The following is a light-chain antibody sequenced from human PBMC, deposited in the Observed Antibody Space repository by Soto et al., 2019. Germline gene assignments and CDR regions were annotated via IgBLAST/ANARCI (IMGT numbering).Light chain of an antibody. Sequence: EIVLTQSPATLSLSPGERATHSCRASQSVSSYLAWFQQKPGQAPRLLIYDASNRATGIPARFSGSGSGTDFTLTISSLEPEDFAVYYCQQRSNWQRTFGQGTKVEIQ. V-gene: IGKV3-11*01. CDR3: QQRSNWQRT. CDR1: QSVSSY. J-gene: IGKJ1*01. CDR2: DAS.